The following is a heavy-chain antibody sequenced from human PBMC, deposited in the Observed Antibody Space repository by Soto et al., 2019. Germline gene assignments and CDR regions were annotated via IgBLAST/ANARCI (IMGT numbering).Heavy chain of an antibody. CDR1: GGSFSGYY. V-gene: IGHV4-34*01. Sequence: SETLSLTCAVYGGSFSGYYWSWIRQPPGKGLEWTGEINHSGSTNYNPSLKSRVTISVDTSKNQFSLKLSSVTAADTAVYYCARRHTAMVNYYYYGMDVWGQGTTVTVSS. CDR2: INHSGST. J-gene: IGHJ6*02. D-gene: IGHD5-18*01. CDR3: ARRHTAMVNYYYYGMDV.